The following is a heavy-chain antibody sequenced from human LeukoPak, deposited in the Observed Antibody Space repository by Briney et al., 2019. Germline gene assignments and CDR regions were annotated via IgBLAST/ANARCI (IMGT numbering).Heavy chain of an antibody. J-gene: IGHJ4*02. CDR3: ARADILTGLPFDY. V-gene: IGHV3-23*01. CDR1: GFTFSSYA. CDR2: ISGSGGST. Sequence: PGGSLRLSCAASGFTFSSYAMSWVRQAPGKGLEWVSAISGSGGSTYYADSVKGRFTISRDNSKNTLYLQMNSLRAEDTAVYYCARADILTGLPFDYWGQGTLVTVSS. D-gene: IGHD3-9*01.